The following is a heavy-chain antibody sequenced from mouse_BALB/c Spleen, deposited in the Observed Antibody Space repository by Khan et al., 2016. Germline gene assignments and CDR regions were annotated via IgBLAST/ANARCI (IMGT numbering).Heavy chain of an antibody. CDR3: AREGDY. Sequence: EVQLQESGPGLVKPSQSLSLTCTVTGYSITSDYAWNWIRQFPGNKLEWMGYISYSGSTSYNPSLKSRISITRDPSKNQFFLQLNSVTTEDTATYYCAREGDYWGQGTTLTVST. V-gene: IGHV3-2*02. CDR1: GYSITSDYA. J-gene: IGHJ2*01. CDR2: ISYSGST.